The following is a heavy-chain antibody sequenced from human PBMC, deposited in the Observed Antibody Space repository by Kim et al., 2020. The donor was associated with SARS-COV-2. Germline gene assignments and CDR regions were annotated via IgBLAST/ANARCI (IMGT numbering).Heavy chain of an antibody. CDR2: ISWDGGST. D-gene: IGHD3-10*01. CDR1: GFTFDDYT. CDR3: AKDKGQPGGYYYYYGMDV. Sequence: GGSLRLSCAASGFTFDDYTMHWVRQAPGKGLEWVSLISWDGGSTYYADSVKGRFTISRDNSKNSLYLQMNSLRTEDTALYYCAKDKGQPGGYYYYYGMDVWGQGTTVTVSS. V-gene: IGHV3-43*01. J-gene: IGHJ6*01.